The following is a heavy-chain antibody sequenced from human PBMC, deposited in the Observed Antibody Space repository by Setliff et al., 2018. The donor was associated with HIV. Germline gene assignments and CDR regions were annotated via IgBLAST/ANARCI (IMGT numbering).Heavy chain of an antibody. CDR3: ARVDGYNALGY. D-gene: IGHD5-12*01. CDR2: INSDGNKT. Sequence: SGGSLRLSCADSGFTFRRHWMHWVRQAPGKGLVWVSHINSDGNKTGHADSVKGRFTISRDDAKNTLYLQMNSLRAEDTAVYYCARVDGYNALGYWGQGTLVTVSS. J-gene: IGHJ4*02. V-gene: IGHV3-74*01. CDR1: GFTFRRHW.